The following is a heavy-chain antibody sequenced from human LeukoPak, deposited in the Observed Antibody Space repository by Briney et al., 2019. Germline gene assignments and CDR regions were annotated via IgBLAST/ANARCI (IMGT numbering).Heavy chain of an antibody. CDR1: GFTFSNYS. CDR3: AKRDQPGGVTGPLDI. CDR2: ISGSADST. Sequence: GGSLRLSCAASGFTFSNYSMSWVRQPPGKGLEWVSGISGSADSTYYADSVKGRFTISRDNSKYTLFLQMNSLRGEDTAVYYCAKRDQPGGVTGPLDIWGQGTMVTVSS. J-gene: IGHJ3*02. D-gene: IGHD2-2*01. V-gene: IGHV3-23*01.